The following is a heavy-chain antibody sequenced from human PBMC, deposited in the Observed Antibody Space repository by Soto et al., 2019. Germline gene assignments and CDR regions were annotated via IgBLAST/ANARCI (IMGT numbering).Heavy chain of an antibody. Sequence: GGSLRLSCAASGFTFSSYGMHWVRQAPGKGLEWVAVIWYDGSNKYYADSVKGRFTISRDNSKNTLYLQMNSLRVEDTAVYYCARELLRYFDNGMDVWGQGTTVTVSS. V-gene: IGHV3-33*01. J-gene: IGHJ6*02. D-gene: IGHD3-9*01. CDR2: IWYDGSNK. CDR3: ARELLRYFDNGMDV. CDR1: GFTFSSYG.